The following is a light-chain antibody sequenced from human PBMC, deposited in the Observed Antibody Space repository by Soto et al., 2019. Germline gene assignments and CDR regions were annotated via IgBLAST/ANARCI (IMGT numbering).Light chain of an antibody. V-gene: IGKV3-15*01. Sequence: IVVTQSPATLSVSPGERVTLSCRASQSVSSSLAWYQQGPGQAPRLLIYGASTRATGIPARISGSGSGTEFTLTISSLQPEDVATYYCQKCGVAPFTFGGGTKVDIK. J-gene: IGKJ4*01. CDR3: QKCGVAPFT. CDR2: GAS. CDR1: QSVSSS.